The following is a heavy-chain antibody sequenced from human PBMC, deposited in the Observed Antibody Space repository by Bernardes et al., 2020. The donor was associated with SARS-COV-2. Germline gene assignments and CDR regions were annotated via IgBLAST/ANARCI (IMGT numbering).Heavy chain of an antibody. V-gene: IGHV4-34*01. J-gene: IGHJ4*02. D-gene: IGHD2-2*01. CDR1: GGSLSGNY. CDR3: ARVSMKYQLPRNFDL. CDR2: VDYSGAT. Sequence: SETLSLTCTVTGGSLSGNYWAWIRQPPGKALEWIGQVDYSGATNYNPSLKSRVTMSSAASENQFFLRVTSVTAADTAMYYCARVSMKYQLPRNFDLWGQGALVTDPS.